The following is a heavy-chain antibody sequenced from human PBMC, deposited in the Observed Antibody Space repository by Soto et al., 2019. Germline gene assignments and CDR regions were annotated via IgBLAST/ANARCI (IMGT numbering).Heavy chain of an antibody. Sequence: GGSLRLSCEVSGFAFSMYSMSWVRQSPGKGLEWVAKIPQDGVDGHYADSVKGRFTISRDNGKNSLYLQLNNLRPEDTAVYYCVRDHLILPAHDFFYGSDVWGRGAMVTVSS. CDR3: VRDHLILPAHDFFYGSDV. J-gene: IGHJ6*02. CDR1: GFAFSMYS. V-gene: IGHV3-7*03. CDR2: IPQDGVDG. D-gene: IGHD2-21*02.